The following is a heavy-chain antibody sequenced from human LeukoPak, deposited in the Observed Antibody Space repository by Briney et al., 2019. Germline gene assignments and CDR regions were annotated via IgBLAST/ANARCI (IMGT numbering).Heavy chain of an antibody. CDR3: ARGERDFDY. CDR2: TRSKVYGGTT. Sequence: GGSLRLSCTFSGLSFSDSAVTWVRQAPGKGLEWIGCTRSKVYGGTTEYAASVKGRITIPRDESKSIAYLQMDSLTTEDTAVYFCARGERDFDYWGQGTLVTVSS. J-gene: IGHJ4*02. V-gene: IGHV3-49*04. D-gene: IGHD3-16*01. CDR1: GLSFSDSA.